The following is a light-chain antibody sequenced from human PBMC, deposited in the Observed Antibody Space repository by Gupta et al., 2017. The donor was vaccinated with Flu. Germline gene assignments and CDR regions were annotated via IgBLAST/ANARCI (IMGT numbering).Light chain of an antibody. Sequence: IVMPQSPLPLPVTPGEPASIPCRSSQSLLHSNGYNYLDWYLQKPGQSPQLLIYLGSSRASGVPYRFSGSGSGTDFTLKISRVEAEDVGVYYCMQALQTPRTFGQGTKVEIK. CDR3: MQALQTPRT. CDR1: QSLLHSNGYNY. J-gene: IGKJ1*01. CDR2: LGS. V-gene: IGKV2-28*01.